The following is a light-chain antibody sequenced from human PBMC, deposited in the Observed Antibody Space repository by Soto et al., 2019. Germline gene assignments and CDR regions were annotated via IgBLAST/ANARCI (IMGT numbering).Light chain of an antibody. CDR1: SSDVGGYNY. CDR3: SSYASSSIYV. V-gene: IGLV2-14*01. Sequence: QSALTQPASVSGSPGQSITISCTGTSSDVGGYNYVSWYQQHPAKAPKLMIYEVNNRPSGVSNRFSGSKSGNTASLTISGLQAEDEADYYCSSYASSSIYVFATGTKVTVL. CDR2: EVN. J-gene: IGLJ1*01.